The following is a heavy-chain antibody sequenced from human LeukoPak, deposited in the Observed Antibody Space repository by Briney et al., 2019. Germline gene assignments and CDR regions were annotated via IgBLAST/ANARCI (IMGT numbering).Heavy chain of an antibody. Sequence: ASVKVSCKASGYTFTSYDINWVRQATGQGLEWMGWMNPNSGNTGYAQKFQGRVTMTRNTSISTAYMELSSLRSEDTAVYYCARGRFIVGATLYYYYGMDVWGQGTTVTVSS. CDR1: GYTFTSYD. J-gene: IGHJ6*02. CDR2: MNPNSGNT. CDR3: ARGRFIVGATLYYYYGMDV. V-gene: IGHV1-8*01. D-gene: IGHD1-26*01.